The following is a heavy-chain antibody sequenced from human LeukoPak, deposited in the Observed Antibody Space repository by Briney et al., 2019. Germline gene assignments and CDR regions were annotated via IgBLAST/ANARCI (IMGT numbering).Heavy chain of an antibody. V-gene: IGHV3-30*04. CDR1: GFTFSSYA. J-gene: IGHJ6*03. CDR3: ARDQAFSYYYYFMDV. Sequence: GRSLRLSFAAPGFTFSSYAMPTVRQATGKGLEWEAVISYDGSNKYYADSVKGRFTISRDNSKNTLYLQMNSLRAEDTAVYYCARDQAFSYYYYFMDVWGKGTTVTVSS. CDR2: ISYDGSNK. D-gene: IGHD3-3*01.